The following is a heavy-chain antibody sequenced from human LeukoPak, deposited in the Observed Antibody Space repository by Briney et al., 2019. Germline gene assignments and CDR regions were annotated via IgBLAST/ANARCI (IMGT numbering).Heavy chain of an antibody. V-gene: IGHV3-7*02. D-gene: IGHD6-25*01. CDR3: ITAYSSGWYAC. CDR2: IKQEGSEK. J-gene: IGHJ5*01. Sequence: SGGSLRLSCAASGFTFNNYWMKWVRQAPGKGLEWVATIKQEGSEKYYVDSVKGRFTISRDNAGNSLYLQMDSLRADDTAVYYCITAYSSGWYACWGQGTLVTVSS. CDR1: GFTFNNYW.